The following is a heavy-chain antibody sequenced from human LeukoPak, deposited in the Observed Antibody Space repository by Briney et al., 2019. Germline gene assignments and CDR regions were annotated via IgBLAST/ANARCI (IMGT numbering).Heavy chain of an antibody. V-gene: IGHV4-59*01. CDR1: GGSISSYY. Sequence: PSETLSLTCTVSGGSISSYYWSWIRQPPGKGLEWIGYIYYSGSTNYNPSLKSRVTISVDTSKNQFSLKLSSVTAADTAAYYCARVEAGGYSYGQIDYWGQGTLVTVSS. J-gene: IGHJ4*02. CDR2: IYYSGST. D-gene: IGHD5-18*01. CDR3: ARVEAGGYSYGQIDY.